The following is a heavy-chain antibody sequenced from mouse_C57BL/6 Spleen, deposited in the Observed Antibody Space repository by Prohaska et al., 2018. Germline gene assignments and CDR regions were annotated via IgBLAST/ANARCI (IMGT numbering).Heavy chain of an antibody. J-gene: IGHJ2*01. CDR1: GFNIKDDY. V-gene: IGHV14-4*01. D-gene: IGHD1-1*01. Sequence: EVQLQQSGAELVRPGASVKLSCTASGFNIKDDYMHWVKQRPEQGLEWIGWIDPENGDTEYASKFQGKATITADTSSNTAYLQLSSLTSKDTAVYYCTTGSTVVAYYCDYWGQGTTLTVSS. CDR2: IDPENGDT. CDR3: TTGSTVVAYYCDY.